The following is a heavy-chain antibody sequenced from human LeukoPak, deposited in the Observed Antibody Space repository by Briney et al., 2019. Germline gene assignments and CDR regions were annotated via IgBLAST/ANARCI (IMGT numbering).Heavy chain of an antibody. CDR1: GFTVSSNY. D-gene: IGHD1-26*01. CDR2: IYSGGST. J-gene: IGHJ5*02. CDR3: ATVGVGATWFDP. V-gene: IGHV3-53*01. Sequence: PGGSLRLSCAASGFTVSSNYMTWVRQAPRKGLEWVSVIYSGGSTYYADSVKGRFTISRDNSKNTLYLQMNSLRAEDTAVYYCATVGVGATWFDPWGQGTLVTVSS.